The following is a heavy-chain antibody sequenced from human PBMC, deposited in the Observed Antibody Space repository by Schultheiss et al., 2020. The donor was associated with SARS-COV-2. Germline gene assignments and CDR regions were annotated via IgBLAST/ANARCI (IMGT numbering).Heavy chain of an antibody. CDR3: ARENPSGGDSWGYFDY. V-gene: IGHV4-34*10. Sequence: ESLKISCAVYGGSFSGYYWSWIRQPPGKGLEWIGEINHSGSTNYNPSLKSRITMSVDTSKNQFSLKLSSVTAADTAVYYCARENPSGGDSWGYFDYWGQGTLVTVSS. D-gene: IGHD2-21*02. CDR1: GGSFSGYY. CDR2: INHSGST. J-gene: IGHJ4*02.